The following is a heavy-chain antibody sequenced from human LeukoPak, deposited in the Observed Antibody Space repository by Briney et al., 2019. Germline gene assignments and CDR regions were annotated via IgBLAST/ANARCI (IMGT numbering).Heavy chain of an antibody. CDR1: GSTFSSYG. V-gene: IGHV3-30*18. CDR3: AKTPQKRFGESDFDY. J-gene: IGHJ4*02. CDR2: ISYDGSNK. Sequence: GGSLRLSCEASGSTFSSYGMHWVRQAPGKGLEWVAVISYDGSNKYYADSVKGRFTISRDNSKNTLYLQMNSLRAEDTAVYYCAKTPQKRFGESDFDYWGQGTLVTVSS. D-gene: IGHD3-10*01.